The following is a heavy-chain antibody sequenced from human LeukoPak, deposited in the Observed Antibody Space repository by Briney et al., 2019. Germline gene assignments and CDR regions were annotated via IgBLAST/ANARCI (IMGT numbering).Heavy chain of an antibody. V-gene: IGHV3-30-3*01. D-gene: IGHD3-22*01. CDR2: ISYDGSNK. Sequence: GGSLRLSCAASGFTFSSYAMHWVRQAPGKGLEWVAVISYDGSNKYYADSVKGRFTISRDNSKNTLYLQMNSLRAEDTAVYYCAREGYYDSGFDYWGQGTLVTVSS. CDR1: GFTFSSYA. CDR3: AREGYYDSGFDY. J-gene: IGHJ4*02.